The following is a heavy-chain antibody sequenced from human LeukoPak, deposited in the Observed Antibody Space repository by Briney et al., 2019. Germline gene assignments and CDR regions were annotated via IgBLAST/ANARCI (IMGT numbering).Heavy chain of an antibody. Sequence: SETLSLTCTVSGGSISSYYWSWIRQPPGKGLEWIGYIYYSGSTNYNPSLKSRVTISVDTSKNQFSLKLSSVTAADTAIFDCARGNGGYAVYWGQGTLVTASS. CDR2: IYYSGST. V-gene: IGHV4-59*01. CDR3: ARGNGGYAVY. CDR1: GGSISSYY. D-gene: IGHD5-12*01. J-gene: IGHJ4*02.